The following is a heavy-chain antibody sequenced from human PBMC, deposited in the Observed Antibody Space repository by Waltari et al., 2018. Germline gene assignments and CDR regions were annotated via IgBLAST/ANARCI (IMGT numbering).Heavy chain of an antibody. D-gene: IGHD2-21*01. V-gene: IGHV4-34*02. Sequence: QVQLQQWGARLLKPSETLSLTCAVSGGSFSGHYWAWIRQAPGKGLAWIGEINHRGNINHNPALKSGVTISVDTSKSQFSLSLNSVTAADTAVYYCARNSRDGYRLPGIIAYWGQGSLVTVSS. CDR3: ARNSRDGYRLPGIIAY. J-gene: IGHJ4*02. CDR2: INHRGNI. CDR1: GGSFSGHY.